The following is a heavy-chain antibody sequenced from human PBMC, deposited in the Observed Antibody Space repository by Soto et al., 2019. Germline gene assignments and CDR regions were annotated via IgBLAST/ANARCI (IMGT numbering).Heavy chain of an antibody. CDR3: AKCGSYYDLDAFDI. J-gene: IGHJ3*02. CDR1: GITFSRYA. Sequence: GGSLRLSCVDSGITFSRYAMTWVRQTPGKGLEWVSAINNRGDETFYADSVKGRFTISRDNSKNTLYLQMNSLRAEDTAVYYCAKCGSYYDLDAFDIWGQGTMVTVSS. V-gene: IGHV3-23*01. D-gene: IGHD1-26*01. CDR2: INNRGDET.